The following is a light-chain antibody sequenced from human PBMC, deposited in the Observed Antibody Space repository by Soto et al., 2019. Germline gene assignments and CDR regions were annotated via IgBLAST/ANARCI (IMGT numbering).Light chain of an antibody. CDR1: QSVSSN. CDR3: QQYNNWPPGEVT. Sequence: EIVMTQSPATLSVSPGERATLSCRASQSVSSNLAWYQQKPGQAPMLLIYGASTRATGIPARFSGSGSGTEFNLTISSLQSEDFAVYCCQQYNNWPPGEVTFGPGTKVDI. V-gene: IGKV3-15*01. CDR2: GAS. J-gene: IGKJ3*01.